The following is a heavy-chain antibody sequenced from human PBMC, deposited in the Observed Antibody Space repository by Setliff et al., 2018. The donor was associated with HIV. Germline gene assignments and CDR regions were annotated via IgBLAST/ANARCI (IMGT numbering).Heavy chain of an antibody. Sequence: PSETLSLTCTVSGASISSGGYYWSWIRQHPGKGLEWIGYIYYSGTTYYNPSLKSRVTISVDMSNNQFSLKVTSVTAADTAVYYCMRGRSITIFGVAYFDFWGQGTQVTVSS. J-gene: IGHJ4*02. CDR1: GASISSGGYY. V-gene: IGHV4-31*03. D-gene: IGHD3-3*01. CDR3: MRGRSITIFGVAYFDF. CDR2: IYYSGTT.